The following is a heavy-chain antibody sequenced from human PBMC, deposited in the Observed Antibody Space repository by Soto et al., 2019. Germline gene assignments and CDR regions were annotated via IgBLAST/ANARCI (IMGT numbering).Heavy chain of an antibody. CDR2: ITGSGAKS. V-gene: IGHV3-23*01. CDR3: AKDRWDCSSTNCDGWYFDS. Sequence: GGSLRLSCAASGFTFSSYAVGWVRQAPGKGLEWVSAITGSGAKSYYADSVKGRFTISRDNSKNTLYLQMNSLRAEDTAVYYCAKDRWDCSSTNCDGWYFDSWGQGALVTVSS. CDR1: GFTFSSYA. D-gene: IGHD2-2*01. J-gene: IGHJ4*02.